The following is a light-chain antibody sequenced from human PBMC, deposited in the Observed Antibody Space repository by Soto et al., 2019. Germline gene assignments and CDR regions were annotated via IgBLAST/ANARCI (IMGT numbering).Light chain of an antibody. V-gene: IGKV3-11*01. J-gene: IGKJ1*01. CDR1: QSVSSY. CDR3: QQRSNWLWT. CDR2: DAS. Sequence: DIVSTQSPCTLRSSPGERATLSCRASQSVSSYLAWYQQKPGQAPRLLIYDASNRATGIPARFSGSGSGTDFTLTISSLEPEDFAVYYCQQRSNWLWTFGQGTKVDIK.